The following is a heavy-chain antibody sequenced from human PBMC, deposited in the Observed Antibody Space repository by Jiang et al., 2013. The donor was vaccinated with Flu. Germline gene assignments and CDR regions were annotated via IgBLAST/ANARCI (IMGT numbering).Heavy chain of an antibody. J-gene: IGHJ6*01. Sequence: SVSSNSAAWIWIRQSPSRGLEWLGRTYYRSKWYNEYAVSVKSRVTINPDTSKNQFSLQLNSVTPEDTAVYFCARDPGYHYGMDVWGQGTTVTVSS. V-gene: IGHV6-1*01. CDR2: TYYRSKWYN. D-gene: IGHD7-27*01. CDR1: SVSSNSAA. CDR3: ARDPGYHYGMDV.